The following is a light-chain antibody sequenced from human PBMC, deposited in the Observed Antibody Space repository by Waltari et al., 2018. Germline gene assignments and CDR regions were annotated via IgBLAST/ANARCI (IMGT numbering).Light chain of an antibody. CDR2: DKN. CDR1: SLRSYY. Sequence: TQVPAVSVAMGQTVRITCQGDSLRSYYASWYQQRPGQAPILVMYDKNSRPSGVPDRFSGSSSDDTASLTITGAQAEDEAYYYCHSRDASGSGGAFGGGTKLTVL. V-gene: IGLV3-19*01. J-gene: IGLJ2*01. CDR3: HSRDASGSGGA.